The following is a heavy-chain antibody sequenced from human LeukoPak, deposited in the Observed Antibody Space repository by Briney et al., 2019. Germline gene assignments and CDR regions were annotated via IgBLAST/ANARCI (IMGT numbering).Heavy chain of an antibody. CDR3: ARSSIVATIVDY. D-gene: IGHD5-12*01. Sequence: GASVKVSCKASGGTFSSYAISWVRQAPGQGLEWMGRIIPILGIANYAQKFQGRVTITADKSTSTAYMELSSLRSEDTAVYYCARSSIVATIVDYWGQGTPVTVSS. CDR1: GGTFSSYA. V-gene: IGHV1-69*04. J-gene: IGHJ4*02. CDR2: IIPILGIA.